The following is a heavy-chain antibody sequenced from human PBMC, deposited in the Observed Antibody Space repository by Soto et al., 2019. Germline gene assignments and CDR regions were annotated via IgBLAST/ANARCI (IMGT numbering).Heavy chain of an antibody. D-gene: IGHD1-26*01. CDR2: IRNKANSYAK. V-gene: IGHV3-73*01. CDR1: GFTFSGSA. J-gene: IGHJ3*02. CDR3: TLHEREREAFDI. Sequence: EVQLVESGGGLVQPGGSLKLSCAASGFTFSGSAMHWVRQASGKGLEWVCRIRNKANSYAKAYAASVKGRFTIARDDSKNTAYLQMNSLKTEDTAVYSCTLHEREREAFDIWGQGTMVTVSS.